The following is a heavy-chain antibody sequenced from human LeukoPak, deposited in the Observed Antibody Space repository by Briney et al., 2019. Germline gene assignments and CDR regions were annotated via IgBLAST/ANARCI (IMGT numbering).Heavy chain of an antibody. CDR1: GFTFSSSA. D-gene: IGHD4-17*01. CDR3: ARDLYGDYSFDY. J-gene: IGHJ4*02. CDR2: ISGSTSTI. V-gene: IGHV3-48*02. Sequence: GGSLRLSCAASGFTFSSSAMSWVRQVPGKGLEWVSYISGSTSTIKYADSVMGRFTISRDNAKNSLYLQMNSLRDEDTAVYYCARDLYGDYSFDYWGQGTLVTVSS.